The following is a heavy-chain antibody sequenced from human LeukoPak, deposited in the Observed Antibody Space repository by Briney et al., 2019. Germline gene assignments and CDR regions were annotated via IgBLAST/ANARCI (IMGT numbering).Heavy chain of an antibody. CDR2: IYPGDSDT. D-gene: IGHD1-26*01. J-gene: IGHJ6*03. Sequence: GESPKISCKGSGYSFTSYCIGWVLQLPGKGLEWMGIIYPGDSDTRYSPSFQGQVTISADKSISTAYLQWSSLKASDTAMYYCARQRHGGSYYKVDYYYYMDVWGKGTTVTVSS. CDR1: GYSFTSYC. CDR3: ARQRHGGSYYKVDYYYYMDV. V-gene: IGHV5-51*01.